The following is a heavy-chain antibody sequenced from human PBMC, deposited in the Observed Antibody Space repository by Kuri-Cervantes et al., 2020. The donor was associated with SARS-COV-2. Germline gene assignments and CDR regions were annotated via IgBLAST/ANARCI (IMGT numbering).Heavy chain of an antibody. J-gene: IGHJ6*03. D-gene: IGHD2-8*01. CDR3: ARLGKNCTNGICNTYHYYYMDV. CDR1: GVSIRTYY. Sequence: EALKISCSCPGVSIRTYYWGWIRQPTGKGLEWSGYIFYSGSTNYNPPLKSRVTVSVDTSKNQFFLKLSSVTAADTAVYYCARLGKNCTNGICNTYHYYYMDVWGNGTTVTVSS. V-gene: IGHV4-59*01. CDR2: IFYSGST.